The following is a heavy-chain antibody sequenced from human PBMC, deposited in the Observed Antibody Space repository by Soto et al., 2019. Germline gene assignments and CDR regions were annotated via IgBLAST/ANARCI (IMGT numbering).Heavy chain of an antibody. D-gene: IGHD4-4*01. CDR2: INPSGGST. CDR3: ARVSNVGGFDY. Sequence: GASVKVSCKASGYTFTNYYIHWVRQAPGQGLEWMGIINPSGGSTRYAQKFQGRVTMTGNMSTTTVYMEVSSLRSEDTAVYYCARVSNVGGFDYWGQGTLVTVSS. J-gene: IGHJ4*02. CDR1: GYTFTNYY. V-gene: IGHV1-46*03.